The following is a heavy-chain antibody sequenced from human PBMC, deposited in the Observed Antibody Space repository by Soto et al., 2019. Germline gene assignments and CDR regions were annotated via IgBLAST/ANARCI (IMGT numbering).Heavy chain of an antibody. CDR2: INPNSGGT. V-gene: IGHV1-2*02. Sequence: QVQLVQSGAEVKKPGASVKVSCKASGYTFTDYYLHWVRQAPGQGLEWMGWINPNSGGTNYAQKFQGRVTMTRDTSINTAYMDLDRLRSDDTAVFYCASSALPTAMSDGWHHLDYWGQGTPVTVSS. CDR3: ASSALPTAMSDGWHHLDY. CDR1: GYTFTDYY. J-gene: IGHJ4*02. D-gene: IGHD1-1*01.